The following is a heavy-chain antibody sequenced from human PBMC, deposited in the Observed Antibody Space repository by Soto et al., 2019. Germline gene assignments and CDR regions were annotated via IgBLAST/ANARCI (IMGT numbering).Heavy chain of an antibody. J-gene: IGHJ6*02. CDR3: ARGRCCSGGSCYSSDYYGMDV. D-gene: IGHD2-15*01. Sequence: QVQLVQSGAEVKKPGASVKVSCKASGYTFTSYGISWVRQAPGQGLEWMGWISAYNGNTNYAQKLQGRVTMTTDTSTSTAYMELRSLRSDDTAVYYCARGRCCSGGSCYSSDYYGMDVWGQGTTVTVSS. V-gene: IGHV1-18*01. CDR1: GYTFTSYG. CDR2: ISAYNGNT.